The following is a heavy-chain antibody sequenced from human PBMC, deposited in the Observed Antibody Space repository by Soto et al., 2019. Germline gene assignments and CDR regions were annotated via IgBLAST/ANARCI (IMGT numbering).Heavy chain of an antibody. D-gene: IGHD4-17*01. V-gene: IGHV4-59*01. J-gene: IGHJ6*02. CDR3: ARDTGYYYYGMDV. CDR2: IDYSGST. CDR1: GGSISSYY. Sequence: PSETLSLTCTVSGGSISSYYWSWIRQPPGKGLEWIGYIDYSGSTNYNPSLKIRVTISVDTSKNQFSLKLSSVTAADTAVYYCARDTGYYYYGMDVWGQGTTVTVSS.